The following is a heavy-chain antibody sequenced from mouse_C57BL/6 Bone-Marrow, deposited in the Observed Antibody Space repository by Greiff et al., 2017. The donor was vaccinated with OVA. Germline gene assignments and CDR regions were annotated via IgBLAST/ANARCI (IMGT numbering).Heavy chain of an antibody. J-gene: IGHJ1*03. CDR1: GYTFTSYW. V-gene: IGHV1-50*01. CDR2: IDPSDSYT. D-gene: IGHD1-1*01. CDR3: ARFYYYGSSPYWYFDV. Sequence: QVHVKQPGAELVKPGASVKLSCKASGYTFTSYWMQWVKQRPGQGLEWIGEIDPSDSYTNYNQKFKGKATLTVDTSSSTAYMQLSSLTSEDSAVYYCARFYYYGSSPYWYFDVWGTGTTVTVSS.